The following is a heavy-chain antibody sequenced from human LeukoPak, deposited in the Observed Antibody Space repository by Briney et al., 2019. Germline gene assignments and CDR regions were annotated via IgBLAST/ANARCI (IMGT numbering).Heavy chain of an antibody. J-gene: IGHJ5*02. CDR3: ARSPYGNHAWFDP. D-gene: IGHD4-11*01. V-gene: IGHV1-2*06. CDR1: GYTFTSYY. Sequence: GASVKVSCKASGYTFTSYYMHWVRQAPGQGLEWMGRINPNSGGTNYAQKFQGRVTMTRDTSISTAYMEPSRLRSDDTAVYYCARSPYGNHAWFDPWGQGTLVTVSS. CDR2: INPNSGGT.